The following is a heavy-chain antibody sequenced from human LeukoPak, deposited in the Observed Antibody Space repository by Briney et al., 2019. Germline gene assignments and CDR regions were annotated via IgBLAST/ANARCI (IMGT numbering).Heavy chain of an antibody. D-gene: IGHD5-18*01. CDR3: ARDLSGVTGYTYGRGIDY. CDR2: IHHSGST. CDR1: GDSISSNYW. Sequence: SETLSLTCAVSGDSISSNYWWTWVRQPPGKGLEWIGEIHHSGSTNYSPSLKSRVTISVDNSRNQFSLGLSSVRAEDTAVYYCARDLSGVTGYTYGRGIDYWGQGTLVTVSS. J-gene: IGHJ4*02. V-gene: IGHV4-4*02.